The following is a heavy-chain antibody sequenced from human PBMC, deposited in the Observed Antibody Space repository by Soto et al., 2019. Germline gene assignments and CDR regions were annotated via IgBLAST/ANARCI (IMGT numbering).Heavy chain of an antibody. J-gene: IGHJ4*02. D-gene: IGHD1-7*01. CDR3: ASRDPGTSVDY. V-gene: IGHV4-4*02. Sequence: QVQLQESGPGLVKPSGTLSLTCAVSGGSFTSNNWWTWVRQPPGQGLAWIGEIYRTGSTNYNPSLKGRVTISLDKSENQFSLKVTSLTAADTAVYYCASRDPGTSVDYWGQGTLVTVSS. CDR1: GGSFTSNNW. CDR2: IYRTGST.